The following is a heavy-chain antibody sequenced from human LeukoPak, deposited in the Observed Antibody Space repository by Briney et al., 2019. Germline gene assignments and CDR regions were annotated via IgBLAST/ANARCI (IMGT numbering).Heavy chain of an antibody. Sequence: SETLSLTCAIYSDSFSGYFRSWIRQPPGKGLEWVGEIHNSGSTNYNPSLKARVPIPVDTSKNQLSLSRSSLTAADTAVIYCAGGRGGYPDWGQGTMVTVSS. J-gene: IGHJ3*01. V-gene: IGHV4-34*01. D-gene: IGHD5-12*01. CDR1: SDSFSGYF. CDR3: AGGRGGYPD. CDR2: IHNSGST.